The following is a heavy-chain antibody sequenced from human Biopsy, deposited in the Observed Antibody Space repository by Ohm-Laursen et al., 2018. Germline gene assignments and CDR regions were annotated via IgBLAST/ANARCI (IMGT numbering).Heavy chain of an antibody. CDR2: IFYRGCT. CDR1: GGSISNNNYY. D-gene: IGHD3-10*01. J-gene: IGHJ4*02. Sequence: SETLSLTCTVSGGSISNNNYYWGWIRQPPGKGLEWIGSIFYRGCTHYKPSLKSRVNISVDTSKNQFSLMLNSVTAADTAVYYCARHSFGSGRDFWGQGTLVTVSS. CDR3: ARHSFGSGRDF. V-gene: IGHV4-39*01.